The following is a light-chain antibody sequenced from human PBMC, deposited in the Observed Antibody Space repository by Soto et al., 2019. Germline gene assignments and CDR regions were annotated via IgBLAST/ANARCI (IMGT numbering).Light chain of an antibody. J-gene: IGKJ1*01. Sequence: DIQMTQSPSSLSASIGDRVTISCRASQGMRNFLAWYQQKPGEVPKLLIYAASTLQSGVPSRFSGGGSGTDFTLTISSLQPEDVATYFCQTYNSARWTFAQGTKVEVK. CDR3: QTYNSARWT. V-gene: IGKV1-27*01. CDR2: AAS. CDR1: QGMRNF.